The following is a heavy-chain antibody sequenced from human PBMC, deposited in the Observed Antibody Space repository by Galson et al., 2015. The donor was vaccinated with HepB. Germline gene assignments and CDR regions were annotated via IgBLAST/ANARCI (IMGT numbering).Heavy chain of an antibody. Sequence: SLRLSCAASGSTLRDYAMHWVRQRPGDGLEWVAGIYRNSNRLDYAASVKGRFSISRDNAKNLVYLQMNSLRSEDTAFYYCTKDTSPGGADYWGQGTLVTVSP. V-gene: IGHV3-9*01. CDR1: GSTLRDYA. D-gene: IGHD1-26*01. J-gene: IGHJ4*02. CDR2: IYRNSNRL. CDR3: TKDTSPGGADY.